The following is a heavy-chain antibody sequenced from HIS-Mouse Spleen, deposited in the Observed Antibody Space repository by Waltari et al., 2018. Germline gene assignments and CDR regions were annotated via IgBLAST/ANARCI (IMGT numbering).Heavy chain of an antibody. CDR1: GFTFSSSW. J-gene: IGHJ4*02. D-gene: IGHD1-26*01. V-gene: IGHV3-7*01. Sequence: EVQLVESGGGLVQPGGSLRLSCAASGFTFSSSWMSWVRQAPGKGVEGVANIKQDGSEKYYVDSVKGRFTISRDNAKNSLYLQMNSLRAEDTAVYYCAREGDSGSYFDYWGQGTLVTVSS. CDR2: IKQDGSEK. CDR3: AREGDSGSYFDY.